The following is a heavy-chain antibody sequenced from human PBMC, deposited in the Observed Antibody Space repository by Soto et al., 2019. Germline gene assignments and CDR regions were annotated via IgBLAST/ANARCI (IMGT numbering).Heavy chain of an antibody. J-gene: IGHJ6*02. CDR1: GGSFSGYY. V-gene: IGHV4-34*01. CDR3: ARGSYGGNYYYGMDV. D-gene: IGHD4-17*01. Sequence: SETLSLTCAVYGGSFSGYYWSWIRQPPGKGLEWIGEINHSGSTNYNPTLKSRVTISVDTSKNQFSLKLSSLTAADTAVYYCARGSYGGNYYYGMDVWGQGTTVTVSS. CDR2: INHSGST.